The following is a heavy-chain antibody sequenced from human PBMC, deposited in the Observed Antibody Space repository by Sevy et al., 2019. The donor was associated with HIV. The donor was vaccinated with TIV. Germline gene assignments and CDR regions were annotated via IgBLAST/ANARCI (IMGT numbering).Heavy chain of an antibody. CDR3: ARTLGYCSGGRCPLDY. J-gene: IGHJ4*02. Sequence: GESLKISCKGSGYGFSSYWIAWVRQMPGRGLELMGIIYPGDSDARYSPSFQGQVTISVDNSISTAYLQWSSLKASDTAMYYCARTLGYCSGGRCPLDYWGQGTLVTVSS. V-gene: IGHV5-51*01. CDR2: IYPGDSDA. D-gene: IGHD2-15*01. CDR1: GYGFSSYW.